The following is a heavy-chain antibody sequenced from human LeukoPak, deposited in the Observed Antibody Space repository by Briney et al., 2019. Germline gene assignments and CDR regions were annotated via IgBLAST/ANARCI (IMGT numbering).Heavy chain of an antibody. CDR3: AREVAAGINFDY. D-gene: IGHD2-15*01. CDR2: IKEDGSEK. J-gene: IGHJ4*02. CDR1: GVTFSSYW. Sequence: GGSLRLSCAASGVTFSSYWMSWVRQAPGKGLEWVANIKEDGSEKYYVDSVKGRFTISRDNAKNSLYLQMNSLRAEDTAVYYCAREVAAGINFDYWGQGTLVTVSS. V-gene: IGHV3-7*01.